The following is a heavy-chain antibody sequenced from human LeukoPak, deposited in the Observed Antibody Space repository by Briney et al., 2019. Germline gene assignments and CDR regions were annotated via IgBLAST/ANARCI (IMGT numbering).Heavy chain of an antibody. Sequence: GESLRISCKGSGYSFTSYWISWVRQMPGKGLGWMGRIDPSDSYTNYSPSFQGHVTISADKSISTAYLQWSSLKASDTAMYYCARAPAARTYYYYYGMDVWGKGTTVTVSS. V-gene: IGHV5-10-1*01. CDR3: ARAPAARTYYYYYGMDV. D-gene: IGHD6-13*01. CDR1: GYSFTSYW. CDR2: IDPSDSYT. J-gene: IGHJ6*04.